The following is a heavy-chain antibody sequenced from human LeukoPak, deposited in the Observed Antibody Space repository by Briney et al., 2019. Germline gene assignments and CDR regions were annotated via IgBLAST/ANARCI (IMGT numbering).Heavy chain of an antibody. CDR1: GFTFGDYA. CDR2: ISCDGGST. J-gene: IGHJ4*02. V-gene: IGHV3-43D*04. Sequence: GGSLRLSCAASGFTFGDYAMHWVRQAPGKGLEWVSLISCDGGSTYYADSVKGRFTISRDNSKNSLYLQMNSLRAEDTALYYCSKDRGFGVVTQDFDYWGQGTLDTVPS. CDR3: SKDRGFGVVTQDFDY. D-gene: IGHD3-3*01.